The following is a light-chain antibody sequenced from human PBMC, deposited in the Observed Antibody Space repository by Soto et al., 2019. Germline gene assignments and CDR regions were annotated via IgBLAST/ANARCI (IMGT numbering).Light chain of an antibody. CDR3: QKYNSVPFT. CDR1: QGISSY. CDR2: AAS. J-gene: IGKJ3*01. Sequence: DIQMTQSPSSLSASVGDRVTITCRASQGISSYLVWYQQKPGKVPKLLIYAASTLQSGVPSRFSGSGSGTDFTLTISCLQPEDVATYYCQKYNSVPFTFGPGTKVDIK. V-gene: IGKV1-27*01.